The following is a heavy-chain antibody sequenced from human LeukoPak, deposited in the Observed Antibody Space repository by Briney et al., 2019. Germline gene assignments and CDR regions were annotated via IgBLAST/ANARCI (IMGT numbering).Heavy chain of an antibody. J-gene: IGHJ4*02. CDR2: ISAYNGNT. D-gene: IGHD5-18*01. CDR1: GYTFTSYG. Sequence: ASVKVSCKASGYTFTSYGISWVRQAPGQGLEWMGWISAYNGNTNYAQKLQGRVTMTTDTSTSTAYMELRSLRSDDTAVYYCARDQRGRVGGYSCGIFDYWGQGTLVTVSS. CDR3: ARDQRGRVGGYSCGIFDY. V-gene: IGHV1-18*01.